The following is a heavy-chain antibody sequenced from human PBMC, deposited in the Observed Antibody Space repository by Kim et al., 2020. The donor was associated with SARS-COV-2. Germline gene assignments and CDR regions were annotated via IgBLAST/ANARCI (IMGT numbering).Heavy chain of an antibody. CDR3: ASYCGGDCYEYYFDY. J-gene: IGHJ4*02. D-gene: IGHD2-21*01. Sequence: PSCKGRVTISGDTSKSQFYLKLSSVTAADTAVYYCASYCGGDCYEYYFDYWGQGTLVTVSS. V-gene: IGHV4-31*02.